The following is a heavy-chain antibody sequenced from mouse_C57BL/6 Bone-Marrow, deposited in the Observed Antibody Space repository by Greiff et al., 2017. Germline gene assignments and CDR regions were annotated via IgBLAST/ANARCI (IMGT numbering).Heavy chain of an antibody. CDR3: ASGGIYYDYGDFDY. V-gene: IGHV5-12*01. J-gene: IGHJ2*01. CDR2: ISNGGGST. Sequence: EVKLMESGGGLVQPGGSLKLSCAASGFTFSDYYMYWVRQTPEKRLEWVAYISNGGGSTYYPDTVKGRFTISRDNAKNTLYLQMSRLKSEATAMYYCASGGIYYDYGDFDYWGQGTTLTVSS. CDR1: GFTFSDYY. D-gene: IGHD2-4*01.